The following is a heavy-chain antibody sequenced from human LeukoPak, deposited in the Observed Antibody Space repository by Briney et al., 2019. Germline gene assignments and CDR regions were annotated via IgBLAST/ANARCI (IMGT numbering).Heavy chain of an antibody. J-gene: IGHJ4*02. CDR2: MYYSGSP. CDR3: ARWRPYFYDSSGYVDY. D-gene: IGHD3-22*01. CDR1: GDSMSIYY. Sequence: PSETLSLTCTVSGDSMSIYYWSWIRQPPGKGLEWIGNMYYSGSPDYNPSLKSRVTIPIDTSKNQFSLRLTSVTAADTAVYYCARWRPYFYDSSGYVDYWGQGTLVTVSS. V-gene: IGHV4-59*01.